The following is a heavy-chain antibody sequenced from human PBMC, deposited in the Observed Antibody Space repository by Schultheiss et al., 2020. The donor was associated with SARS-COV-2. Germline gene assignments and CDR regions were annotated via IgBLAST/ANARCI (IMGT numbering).Heavy chain of an antibody. CDR2: IYYSGST. D-gene: IGHD3-22*01. CDR3: ARERVSTYYYDTTSAFDI. Sequence: SETLSLTCTVSGGSVSSGSYYWSWIRQPPGKGLEWIGYIYYSGSTYYNPSLKSRVTISVDTSKNQFSLQLNSVTPEDTAVYYCARERVSTYYYDTTSAFDIWGQGTMVTVSS. V-gene: IGHV4-61*01. J-gene: IGHJ3*02. CDR1: GGSVSSGSYY.